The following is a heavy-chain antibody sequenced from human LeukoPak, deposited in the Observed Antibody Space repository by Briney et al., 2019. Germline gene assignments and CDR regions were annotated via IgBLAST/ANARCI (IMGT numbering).Heavy chain of an antibody. CDR2: INPNSGGT. CDR3: ARGVLGYYGSGRA. V-gene: IGHV1-2*06. CDR1: GYTFTGYY. D-gene: IGHD3-10*01. J-gene: IGHJ5*02. Sequence: ASVKVSCKASGYTFTGYYMHWVRQAPGQGLEWMGRINPNSGGTNYAQKFQGRVTMTRDTSISTAYMELSRLRSDDTAVYYGARGVLGYYGSGRAWDQGTLVTVSS.